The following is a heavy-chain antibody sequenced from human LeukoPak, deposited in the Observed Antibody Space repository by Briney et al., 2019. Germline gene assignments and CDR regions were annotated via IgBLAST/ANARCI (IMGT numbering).Heavy chain of an antibody. CDR2: INPNSGGT. Sequence: ASVKASCRASGYTFTGYYMHWVRQAPGQGLEWMGRINPNSGGTNYAQKFQGRVTMTRDTSISTAYMELSRLRSDDTAVYYCARSDDSSGYYGYWGQGTLVTVSS. CDR3: ARSDDSSGYYGY. CDR1: GYTFTGYY. D-gene: IGHD3-22*01. V-gene: IGHV1-2*06. J-gene: IGHJ4*02.